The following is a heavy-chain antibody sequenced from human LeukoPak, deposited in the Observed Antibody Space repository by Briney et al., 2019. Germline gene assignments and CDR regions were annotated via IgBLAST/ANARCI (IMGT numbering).Heavy chain of an antibody. CDR2: IYYSGST. J-gene: IGHJ3*02. D-gene: IGHD2-2*01. CDR3: ASALGYCSSTSCSLDAFDI. Sequence: SETLSLTCTVSGGSISSSSYYWGWIRQPPGKGLEWIGSIYYSGSTYYNPSLKSRVTISVDTSKNQFSLKLSSVTAADTAVYYCASALGYCSSTSCSLDAFDIWGQGTMVTVSS. CDR1: GGSISSSSYY. V-gene: IGHV4-39*07.